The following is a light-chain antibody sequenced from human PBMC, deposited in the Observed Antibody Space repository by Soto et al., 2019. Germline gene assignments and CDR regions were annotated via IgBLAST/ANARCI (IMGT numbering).Light chain of an antibody. Sequence: DIQMTQSPSTLSASVGDRVTITCRASQSISNWLAWYQQKPGKAPKLLIYKASTVESRVPSRFSGSGSGTEFTLTISSLQPEDFAVYYCQQYGSSPSFGQGTRLEIK. CDR2: KAS. CDR3: QQYGSSPS. J-gene: IGKJ5*01. CDR1: QSISNW. V-gene: IGKV1-5*03.